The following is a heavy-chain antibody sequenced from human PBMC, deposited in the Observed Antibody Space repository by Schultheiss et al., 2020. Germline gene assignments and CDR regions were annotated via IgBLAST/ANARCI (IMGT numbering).Heavy chain of an antibody. CDR3: ATSAGEGAFDI. V-gene: IGHV1-69*13. Sequence: SVKVSCKASGYTFTSYAMNWVRQAPGQGLEWMGGIIPIFGTANYAQKFQGRVTITADESTSTAYMELSSLRSEDTAVYYCATSAGEGAFDIWGQGTMVTVSS. CDR2: IIPIFGTA. CDR1: GYTFTSYA. D-gene: IGHD2-21*01. J-gene: IGHJ3*02.